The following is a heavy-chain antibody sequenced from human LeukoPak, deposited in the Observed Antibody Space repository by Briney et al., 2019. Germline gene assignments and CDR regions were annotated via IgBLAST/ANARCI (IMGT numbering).Heavy chain of an antibody. CDR1: GYSISSGYY. CDR2: IYHSGST. CDR3: ARGGALEWFEGS. J-gene: IGHJ5*02. Sequence: PSETLSLTCTVSGYSISSGYYWGWIRQPPGKGLEWIGSIYHSGSTYYNPSLKSRVTISVDTSKNQFSLKLSSVTAADTAVYYCARGGALEWFEGSWGQGTLVTVSS. V-gene: IGHV4-38-2*02. D-gene: IGHD3-3*01.